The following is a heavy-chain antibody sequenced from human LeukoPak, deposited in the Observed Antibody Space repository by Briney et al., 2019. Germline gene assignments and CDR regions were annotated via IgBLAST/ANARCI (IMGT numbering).Heavy chain of an antibody. CDR2: ISSNGGST. CDR3: VTTYYDSSGYFFPFDY. J-gene: IGHJ4*02. V-gene: IGHV3-64D*06. Sequence: GSLRLSCSASGFTFSSYAMHWVRQAPGKGLEYVSAISSNGGSTYYADSVKGRFTISRDNSKNTLYLQMSSLRAEDTAVYYCVTTYYDSSGYFFPFDYWGQGTLVTVSS. D-gene: IGHD3-22*01. CDR1: GFTFSSYA.